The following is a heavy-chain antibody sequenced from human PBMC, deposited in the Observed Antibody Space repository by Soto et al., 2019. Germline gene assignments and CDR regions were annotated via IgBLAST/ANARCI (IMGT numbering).Heavy chain of an antibody. CDR3: ASTFGYCSITSCYAGDY. CDR2: ISSSGSTI. D-gene: IGHD2-2*03. Sequence: PGGSLRLSCAASGFTFSDYYMSWIRQAPGKGLEWVSYISSSGSTIYYADSVKGRFTISRDNAKNSLYLQMNSLRAEDTAVYYCASTFGYCSITSCYAGDYWGQGSLVTVSS. V-gene: IGHV3-11*01. J-gene: IGHJ4*02. CDR1: GFTFSDYY.